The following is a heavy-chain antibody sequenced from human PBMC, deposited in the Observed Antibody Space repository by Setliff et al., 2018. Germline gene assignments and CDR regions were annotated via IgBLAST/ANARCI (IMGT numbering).Heavy chain of an antibody. D-gene: IGHD3-9*01. J-gene: IGHJ4*02. CDR2: IKQDGSEK. Sequence: GGSLRLSCAASGFTFSSYWMSWVRQAPGKGLEWVANIKQDGSEKYYVDSVKGRFTISRDNAKNTLYLQMRSLRAEDTAIYYCANHNPARRALNGTPLDNWGQGTLVTVSS. V-gene: IGHV3-7*03. CDR3: ANHNPARRALNGTPLDN. CDR1: GFTFSSYW.